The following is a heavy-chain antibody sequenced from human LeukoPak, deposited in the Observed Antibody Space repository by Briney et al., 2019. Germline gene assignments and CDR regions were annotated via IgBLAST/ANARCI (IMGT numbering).Heavy chain of an antibody. CDR1: GASISNYY. Sequence: SETLSLTCTVSGASISNYYWSWIRQPPGKGLECIGYVSYSGRTNHNPSLKSRVTISADTSKNQFSLKLTSVTAADTAVYYRARHERGAENLDYWGQGTLVTVSS. CDR3: ARHERGAENLDY. D-gene: IGHD1-1*01. V-gene: IGHV4-59*08. CDR2: VSYSGRT. J-gene: IGHJ4*02.